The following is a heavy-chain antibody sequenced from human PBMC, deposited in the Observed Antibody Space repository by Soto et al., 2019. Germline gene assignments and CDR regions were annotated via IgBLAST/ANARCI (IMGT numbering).Heavy chain of an antibody. Sequence: QVQLVQSGAEVKKPGSSVKVSCKASGGTFSSYAISWVRQSPGQGLEWMGGIIPIFGTAHYAQKFQGRVTITADESTSTAYMELSSLRSEDTAVYYCASWMATIKQVDYWGQGTLVTVSS. J-gene: IGHJ4*02. V-gene: IGHV1-69*12. CDR1: GGTFSSYA. D-gene: IGHD5-12*01. CDR3: ASWMATIKQVDY. CDR2: IIPIFGTA.